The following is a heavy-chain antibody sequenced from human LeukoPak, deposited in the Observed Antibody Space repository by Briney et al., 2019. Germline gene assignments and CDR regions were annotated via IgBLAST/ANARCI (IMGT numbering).Heavy chain of an antibody. CDR2: INHSGST. D-gene: IGHD6-6*01. J-gene: IGHJ4*02. V-gene: IGHV4-34*01. CDR3: ARGSSAYYFDY. Sequence: KSSETLSLTCAVYGGSFSGYYWSWIRQPPGKGLEWIGEINHSGSTNYNPSLKSRVTISVDTSKNQFSLKLSSVTAADTAVYYCARGSSAYYFDYWGQGTLVTVSS. CDR1: GGSFSGYY.